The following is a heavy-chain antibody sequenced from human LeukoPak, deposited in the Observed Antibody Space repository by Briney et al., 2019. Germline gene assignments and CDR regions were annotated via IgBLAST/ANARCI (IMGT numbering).Heavy chain of an antibody. CDR1: GFTFSIFA. D-gene: IGHD1-26*01. CDR2: ISDNGDST. CDR3: AREVGALDY. V-gene: IGHV3-23*01. J-gene: IGHJ4*02. Sequence: GGSLRLSCAASGFTFSIFAVSWVRQAPGKGLEWVSIISDNGDSTYYADSVKGRFTTSRDNSKNTLYLQMNSLRAEDTAVYYCAREVGALDYWGQGTLVTVSS.